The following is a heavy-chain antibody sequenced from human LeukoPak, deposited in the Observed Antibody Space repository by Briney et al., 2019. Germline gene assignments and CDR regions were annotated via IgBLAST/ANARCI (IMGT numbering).Heavy chain of an antibody. CDR3: ARETYDILTAYSYYYYYYYMDV. J-gene: IGHJ6*03. Sequence: ASVKVSCKASGYTFTSYYMHWVRQAPGQGLEWMGIINPSGGSTSYAQKFQGRVTMTRDTSTSTVYMELSSLRSEDTAVYYCARETYDILTAYSYYYYYYYMDVWGKGTTVTVSS. D-gene: IGHD3-9*01. CDR1: GYTFTSYY. CDR2: INPSGGST. V-gene: IGHV1-46*01.